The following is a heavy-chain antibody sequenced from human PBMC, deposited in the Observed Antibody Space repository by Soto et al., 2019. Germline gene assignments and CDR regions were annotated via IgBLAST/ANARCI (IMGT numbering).Heavy chain of an antibody. D-gene: IGHD1-20*01. CDR1: GGTFSNYA. V-gene: IGHV1-69*13. CDR3: AKGVRYNWNYFDY. J-gene: IGHJ4*02. Sequence: SVKVSCKASGGTFSNYAISWVRQAPGQGLEWMGGLIPIFGTANYAQKFQGRVTITADESTSTAYMELTSLRSQDTAVYYCAKGVRYNWNYFDYWGQGTLVTVS. CDR2: LIPIFGTA.